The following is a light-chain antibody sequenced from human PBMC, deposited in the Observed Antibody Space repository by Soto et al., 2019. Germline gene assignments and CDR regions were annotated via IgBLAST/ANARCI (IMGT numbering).Light chain of an antibody. J-gene: IGKJ4*01. V-gene: IGKV1-6*01. Sequence: AIQMTQSPSSLSASIGDRVTITCRARQGISNDLGWYQQKPGKAPKLLIYAASTLQSGVPSRFSGSGSGTDFTLTISSLQPEDFATYYCLQDYHHPLIFGGGTKVEIE. CDR2: AAS. CDR1: QGISND. CDR3: LQDYHHPLI.